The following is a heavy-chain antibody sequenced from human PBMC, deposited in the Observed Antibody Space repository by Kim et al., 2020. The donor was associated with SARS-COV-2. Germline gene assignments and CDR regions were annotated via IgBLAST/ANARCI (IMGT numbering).Heavy chain of an antibody. CDR1: GFTFSSYA. Sequence: GGSLRLSCAASGFTFSSYAMTWVRQAPGKGLEWVSAISGSGGSTYYADSVKGRFTISRDNSKNTLYLQMNSLRAEDTAVYYCAKAERRRAALVLFYIYSGMDVWGQGTTVTVSS. D-gene: IGHD6-13*01. CDR2: ISGSGGST. J-gene: IGHJ6*02. V-gene: IGHV3-23*01. CDR3: AKAERRRAALVLFYIYSGMDV.